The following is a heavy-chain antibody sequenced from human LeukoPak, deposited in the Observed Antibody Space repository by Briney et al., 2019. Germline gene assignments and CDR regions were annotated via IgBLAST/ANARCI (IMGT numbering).Heavy chain of an antibody. Sequence: GESLKISCKASGYSFTSNWIAWVRQTPGKGLEWMGIIYPGDSDTRYRPSFQGQVTLSADKSISTAWLQWSSLKASDTAMYYCTRVGGTVVVPAAIDYWGQGTLVTVSS. D-gene: IGHD2-2*01. J-gene: IGHJ4*02. CDR2: IYPGDSDT. V-gene: IGHV5-51*01. CDR3: TRVGGTVVVPAAIDY. CDR1: GYSFTSNW.